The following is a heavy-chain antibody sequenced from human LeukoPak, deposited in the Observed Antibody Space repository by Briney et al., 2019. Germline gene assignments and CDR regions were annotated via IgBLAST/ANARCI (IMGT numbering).Heavy chain of an antibody. CDR2: ISAYNGNT. J-gene: IGHJ5*02. CDR1: GYTFTSYG. D-gene: IGHD3-9*01. Sequence: VASVKVSCKASGYTFTSYGISWVRQAPGQGLEWMGWISAYNGNTNYAQKLQGRVTMTTDTSTSTAYMELRSLRSDDTAVYYCARGPQLRYFDSSRFDPWGQGTLVTVSS. CDR3: ARGPQLRYFDSSRFDP. V-gene: IGHV1-18*01.